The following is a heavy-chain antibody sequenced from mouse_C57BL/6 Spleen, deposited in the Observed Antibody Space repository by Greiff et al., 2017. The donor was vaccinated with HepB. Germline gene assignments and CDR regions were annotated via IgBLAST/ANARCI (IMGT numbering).Heavy chain of an antibody. V-gene: IGHV1-26*01. CDR3: ARREDVDYFDY. CDR2: INPNNGGT. J-gene: IGHJ2*01. Sequence: VQLQQSGPELVKPGASVKISCKASGYTFTDYYMNWVKQSHGKSLEWIGDINPNNGGTSYNQKFKGKATLTVDKSSSTADMELRSLTSEDSAVYYCARREDVDYFDYWGQGTTLTVSS. CDR1: GYTFTDYY.